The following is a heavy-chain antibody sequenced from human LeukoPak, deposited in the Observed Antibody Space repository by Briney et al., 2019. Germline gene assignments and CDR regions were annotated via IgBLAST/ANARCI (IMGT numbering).Heavy chain of an antibody. CDR2: IYYSGST. CDR1: GGSISSYY. V-gene: IGHV4-59*01. CDR3: ARISRDAFDI. Sequence: SETLSLTCTVSGGSISSYYWSWIRQPPGKGLEWIGYIYYSGSTNYNPSLKSRVTISVDTSKNQFSLKLSSVTAADTAVYYCARISRDAFDIRGQGTMVTVSS. J-gene: IGHJ3*02.